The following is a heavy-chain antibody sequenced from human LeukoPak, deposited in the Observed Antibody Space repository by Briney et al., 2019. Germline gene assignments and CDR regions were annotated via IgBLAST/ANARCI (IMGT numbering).Heavy chain of an antibody. D-gene: IGHD6-19*01. Sequence: WVTLSLTCTVSGGSISSYYWSWIRQPPGKGLEWIGYIYYSGSTNYNPSLKSRVTISVDTSKNQFSLELSSVTAADTAVYYCARSIPVPYSSGWFDYWGQGTLVTVSS. CDR1: GGSISSYY. CDR3: ARSIPVPYSSGWFDY. V-gene: IGHV4-59*01. J-gene: IGHJ4*02. CDR2: IYYSGST.